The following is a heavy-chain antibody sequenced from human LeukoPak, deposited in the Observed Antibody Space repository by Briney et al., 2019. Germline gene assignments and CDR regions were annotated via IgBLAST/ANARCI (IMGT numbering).Heavy chain of an antibody. CDR3: ARHDFGTLDY. Sequence: SETLSLTCTVSGGSISSYYWSWIRQPPGKGLEWIGYIYYSGSTNYNPSLKSRVTISVDTSKNQFSLKLSSVTAADTAVYYCARHDFGTLDYWGQGTLVTVSS. D-gene: IGHD4/OR15-4a*01. CDR1: GGSISSYY. CDR2: IYYSGST. J-gene: IGHJ4*02. V-gene: IGHV4-59*01.